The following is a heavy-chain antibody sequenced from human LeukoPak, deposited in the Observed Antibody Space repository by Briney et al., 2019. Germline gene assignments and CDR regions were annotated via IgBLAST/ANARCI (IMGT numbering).Heavy chain of an antibody. J-gene: IGHJ6*03. CDR3: ARATWGAPDYYYYYMDA. CDR2: INPNSGGT. CDR1: GYTFTGYY. Sequence: ASVKVSCKASGYTFTGYYMHWLRQAPGQGLEWMGWINPNSGGTNYAQKFRGRVTMTRDTSISTAYMELSRLRSDDTAVYYCARATWGAPDYYYYYMDAWGKGTTVTVSS. V-gene: IGHV1-2*02. D-gene: IGHD3-16*01.